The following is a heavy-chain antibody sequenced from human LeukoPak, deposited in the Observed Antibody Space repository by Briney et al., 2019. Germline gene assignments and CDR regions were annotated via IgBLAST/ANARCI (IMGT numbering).Heavy chain of an antibody. J-gene: IGHJ6*04. D-gene: IGHD3-10*02. Sequence: GGSLRLSCAASGFTFSIYSMNWVRQAPGKGLEWVSSISSSSSYIYYADSVKGRFTISRDNAKNSLYLQMNSLRAEDAAVYYCAELGITMIGGVWGKGTTVTISS. CDR1: GFTFSIYS. V-gene: IGHV3-21*01. CDR3: AELGITMIGGV. CDR2: ISSSSSYI.